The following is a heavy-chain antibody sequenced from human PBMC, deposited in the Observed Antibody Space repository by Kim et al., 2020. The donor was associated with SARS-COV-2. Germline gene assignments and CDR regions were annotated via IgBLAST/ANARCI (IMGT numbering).Heavy chain of an antibody. J-gene: IGHJ4*02. CDR2: ISADGDRI. CDR1: GFTFSTYD. V-gene: IGHV3-23*01. CDR3: AKGGLYSSGWPEGNY. Sequence: GGSLRLSCAASGFTFSTYDMNWVRQAPGKGLEWVSLISADGDRIYYADSVKGRFTISRDNSKNTLYLQLNSLRADDTAVYYCAKGGLYSSGWPEGNYWGQGTLVTVSS. D-gene: IGHD6-19*01.